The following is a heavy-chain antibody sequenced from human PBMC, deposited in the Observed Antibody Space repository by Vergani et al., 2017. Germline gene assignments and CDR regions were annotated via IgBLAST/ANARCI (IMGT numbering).Heavy chain of an antibody. CDR1: GFTFSSHN. CDR2: IISSSTEI. J-gene: IGHJ6*02. D-gene: IGHD3-10*01. Sequence: EVQLVESGGGLVKPGGSLRLSCAASGFTFSSHNMNWVRQAPGKGLEGASFIISSSTEIYYADSVKGRFTISRDNAKNSLYLQMNNLRAKDTAVYYCARVGRKFRGSGDYHGLDVWGQGTTVIVSS. CDR3: ARVGRKFRGSGDYHGLDV. V-gene: IGHV3-21*06.